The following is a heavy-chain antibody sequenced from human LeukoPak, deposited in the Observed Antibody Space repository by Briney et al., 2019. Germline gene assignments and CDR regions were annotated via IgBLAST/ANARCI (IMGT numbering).Heavy chain of an antibody. V-gene: IGHV1-46*03. J-gene: IGHJ4*02. CDR2: INPSGGST. D-gene: IGHD1-26*01. Sequence: ASVKVSCKASGYTFTSYYMHCVRQAPGQGLEWMGIINPSGGSTSYAQKFQGRVTMTRDTSTSTVYMELSSLRSEDTAVYYCAWASGSYYSIDYWGQGTLVTVSS. CDR3: AWASGSYYSIDY. CDR1: GYTFTSYY.